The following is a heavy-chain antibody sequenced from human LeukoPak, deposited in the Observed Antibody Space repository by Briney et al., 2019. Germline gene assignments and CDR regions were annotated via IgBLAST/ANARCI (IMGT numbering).Heavy chain of an antibody. J-gene: IGHJ6*03. CDR3: ARDLYGDQKYFYYMDV. D-gene: IGHD4-17*01. V-gene: IGHV3-30*04. Sequence: GRSLRLSYTASGFTFSSYALHWVRQAPGKGLEWVALMSYDGSNEYYADSVKGRFTISRDNSKNTLYLQMNSLRVEDTAVYYCARDLYGDQKYFYYMDVWGRGTTVTVSS. CDR1: GFTFSSYA. CDR2: MSYDGSNE.